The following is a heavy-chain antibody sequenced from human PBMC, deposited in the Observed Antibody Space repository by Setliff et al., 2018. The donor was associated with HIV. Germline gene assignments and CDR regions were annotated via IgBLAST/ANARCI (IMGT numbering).Heavy chain of an antibody. V-gene: IGHV4-39*01. CDR1: GGSISSSSYY. CDR3: ARGADMVHDAFDI. CDR2: IYYSGST. D-gene: IGHD3-10*01. J-gene: IGHJ3*02. Sequence: SETLSLTCTVTGGSISSSSYYWGWIRQPPGKGLEWTGSIYYSGSTYYNPSLKSRVTISVDTSKNQFSLKLSSVTAADTAVYYCARGADMVHDAFDIWGQGTMVTVSS.